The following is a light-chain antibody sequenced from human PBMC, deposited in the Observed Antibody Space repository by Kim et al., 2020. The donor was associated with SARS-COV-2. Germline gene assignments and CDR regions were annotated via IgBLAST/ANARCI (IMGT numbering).Light chain of an antibody. CDR1: IVDRS. J-gene: IGLJ2*01. Sequence: VSVAPGQTVRISCDGDIVDRSVHWYQQRPGQAPDLLIYRENNRPSWVPQRFSGSQSGNTATLTISGVLAGDEAHYFCQVWDTKTVLFGGGTQLTVL. CDR2: REN. CDR3: QVWDTKTVL. V-gene: IGLV3-9*02.